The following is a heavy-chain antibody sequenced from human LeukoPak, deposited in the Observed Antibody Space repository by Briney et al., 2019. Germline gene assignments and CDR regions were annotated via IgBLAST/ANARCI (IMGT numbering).Heavy chain of an antibody. CDR2: IYYSGST. J-gene: IGHJ4*02. CDR1: GGSLSSCDHY. V-gene: IGHV4-30-4*08. Sequence: PSETLSLTCTVSGGSLSSCDHYWSWIRQPPGKGLEWIGYIYYSGSTYYNPSLKSRVTISVDTSKNQFSLKLSSVTAADTAVYYCASRLVVPAGIDYWGQGTLVTVSS. D-gene: IGHD2-2*01. CDR3: ASRLVVPAGIDY.